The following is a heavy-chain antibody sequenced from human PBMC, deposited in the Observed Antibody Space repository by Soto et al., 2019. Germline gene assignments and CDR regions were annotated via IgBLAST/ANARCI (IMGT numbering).Heavy chain of an antibody. CDR1: GFTFRDYY. V-gene: IGHV3-11*06. D-gene: IGHD6-6*01. J-gene: IGHJ4*02. CDR3: ARDSSITPRPLDY. CDR2: ISSTASYA. Sequence: GGSLRLSCAASGFTFRDYYMSWIRQAPGKGLEWVSYISSTASYAKYADSVKGRFTISRDNAKNSLYLQMNSLRAEDTAVYYCARDSSITPRPLDYWGQGTPVTVSS.